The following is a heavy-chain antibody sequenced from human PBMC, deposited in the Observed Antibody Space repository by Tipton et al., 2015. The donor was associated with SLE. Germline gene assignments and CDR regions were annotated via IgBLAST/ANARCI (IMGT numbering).Heavy chain of an antibody. CDR2: IYTSGST. CDR3: ARGPGAANAEAFDI. V-gene: IGHV4-61*02. CDR1: GDSIRSGSSY. D-gene: IGHD6-25*01. Sequence: TLSLTCTVSGDSIRSGSSYWSWIRQPAGKGLEWIGRIYTSGSTNYNPSLKSRVTISVDTSKNQFSLKLSSVTAADTAVYYCARGPGAANAEAFDIWGQGTMVTVSS. J-gene: IGHJ3*02.